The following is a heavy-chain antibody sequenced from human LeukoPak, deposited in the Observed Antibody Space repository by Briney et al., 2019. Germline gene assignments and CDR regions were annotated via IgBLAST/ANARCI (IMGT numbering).Heavy chain of an antibody. V-gene: IGHV4-61*02. D-gene: IGHD2-15*01. Sequence: SETLSLTCTVSGGSLSSGSYYWTWIRQPAGKGLEWIGRIYTSGSTNYNPSLNRRVTISLDTSKNQFSLKLSSVTAAGTAVYYCARDSPTAYCSGGSCYFDYWGQGTLVTVSS. CDR3: ARDSPTAYCSGGSCYFDY. J-gene: IGHJ4*02. CDR1: GGSLSSGSYY. CDR2: IYTSGST.